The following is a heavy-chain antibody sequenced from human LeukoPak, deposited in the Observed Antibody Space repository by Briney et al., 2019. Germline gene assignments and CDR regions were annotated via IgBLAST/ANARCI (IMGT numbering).Heavy chain of an antibody. CDR3: ARQGYDILTGYIDAFDI. V-gene: IGHV4-59*08. D-gene: IGHD3-9*01. J-gene: IGHJ3*02. CDR1: GGSSSNYY. CDR2: IYYSGST. Sequence: SETLSLTCSVSGGSSSNYYWSWIRQPPGRGLEWIGYIYYSGSTNSNASLKGRVTIFVDPSKNQFSLKLRSVTAADTAIYYCARQGYDILTGYIDAFDIWGQGTMVTVSS.